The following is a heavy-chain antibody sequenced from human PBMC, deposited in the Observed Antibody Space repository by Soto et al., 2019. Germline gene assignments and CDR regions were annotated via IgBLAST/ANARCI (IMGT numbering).Heavy chain of an antibody. V-gene: IGHV4-39*01. D-gene: IGHD3-22*01. J-gene: IGHJ4*02. CDR1: GGSISSSSYY. CDR3: ASKIYYSSGYYYAH. Sequence: QMQLQESGPGLVKPSETLSLTCTVSGGSISSSSYYWGWIRQPPGQGLEWLGTIYSLGNTYYNPSLKSRFTISVDKSKSQLFLKLSSVTAPDTAVYYCASKIYYSSGYYYAHWGQGTLVTVSS. CDR2: IYSLGNT.